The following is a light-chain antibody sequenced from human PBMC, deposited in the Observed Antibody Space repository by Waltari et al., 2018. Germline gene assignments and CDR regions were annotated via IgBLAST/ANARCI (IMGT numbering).Light chain of an antibody. J-gene: IGKJ4*01. V-gene: IGKV1-39*01. CDR2: TVS. CDR1: QPISIY. CDR3: QEIYSTSRTVT. Sequence: DLQMPQSPSSLSASFGDSMTITCRASQPISIYLNWYQQKPGKAPKPLIYTVSTLQSGVPSRFSGSGSGTEFTLTISSLQPEDFATYYCQEIYSTSRTVTFGGGTKVEI.